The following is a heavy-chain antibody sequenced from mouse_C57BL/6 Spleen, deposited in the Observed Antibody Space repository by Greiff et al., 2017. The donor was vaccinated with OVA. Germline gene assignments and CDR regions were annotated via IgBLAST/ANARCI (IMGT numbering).Heavy chain of an antibody. Sequence: QVQLQQSGAELVKPGASVKLSCKASGYTFTSYWMHWVKQRPGQGLEWIGMIHPNSGSTNYNEKFKSKATLTVDKSSSTAYMQLSSLTSEDSAVYYCARSGWDAMDYWGQGTSVTVSS. CDR1: GYTFTSYW. CDR3: ARSGWDAMDY. D-gene: IGHD4-1*01. J-gene: IGHJ4*01. V-gene: IGHV1-64*01. CDR2: IHPNSGST.